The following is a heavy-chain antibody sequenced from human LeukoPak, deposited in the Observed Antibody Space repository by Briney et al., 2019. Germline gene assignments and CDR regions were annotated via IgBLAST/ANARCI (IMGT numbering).Heavy chain of an antibody. J-gene: IGHJ3*02. V-gene: IGHV3-30*04. CDR2: ISYDGSNK. CDR1: GFTFSSYA. D-gene: IGHD4-23*01. Sequence: PGGSLRLSCAASGFTFSSYAMHWVCQAPGKGLEWVAVISYDGSNKYYADSVKGRFTISRDNSKNTLYLQMNSLRAEDTAVYYCARDRVGGNATFDIWGQGTMVTVSS. CDR3: ARDRVGGNATFDI.